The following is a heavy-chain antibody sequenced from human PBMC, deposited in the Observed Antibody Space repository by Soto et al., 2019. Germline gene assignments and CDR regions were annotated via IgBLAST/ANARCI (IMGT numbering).Heavy chain of an antibody. CDR1: GGSISSGDYY. Sequence: PSETLSLTCTVSGGSISSGDYYWSWIRQPPGKGLEWIGYSSYSGITFYNPSLKSRVTISVDTSKNQFSLKLSSVTAADTAVYYCASLKYGSSWYSIDYWGQGAQVTVSS. D-gene: IGHD6-13*01. CDR3: ASLKYGSSWYSIDY. V-gene: IGHV4-30-4*01. J-gene: IGHJ4*02. CDR2: SSYSGIT.